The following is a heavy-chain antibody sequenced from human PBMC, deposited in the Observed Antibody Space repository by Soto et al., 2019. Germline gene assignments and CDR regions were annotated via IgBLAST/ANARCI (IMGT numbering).Heavy chain of an antibody. CDR2: IYYSGST. J-gene: IGHJ4*02. Sequence: SETLSLTCPVSGGSISSGAYYWSWLRQPPGKGLEWIGYIYYSGSTYYNPSLKSRVTISVDTSKNQFSLKLSSVTAADTAVYYCAREATIAARLDSWGQGTLVTVSS. CDR1: GGSISSGAYY. V-gene: IGHV4-30-4*01. CDR3: AREATIAARLDS. D-gene: IGHD6-6*01.